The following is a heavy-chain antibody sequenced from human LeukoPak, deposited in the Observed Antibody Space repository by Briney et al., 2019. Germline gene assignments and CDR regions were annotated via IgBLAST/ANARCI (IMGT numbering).Heavy chain of an antibody. V-gene: IGHV4-59*12. CDR3: ARWYYPMRGAFDI. D-gene: IGHD3-16*01. CDR1: GGSISSYY. CDR2: IYYSGST. Sequence: SETLSLTCTVSGGSISSYYWSWIRQPPGKGLEWIGYIYYSGSTNYNPSLKSRVTISVDRSKNQFSLKLSSVTAADTAVYYCARWYYPMRGAFDIWGQGTMVTVSS. J-gene: IGHJ3*02.